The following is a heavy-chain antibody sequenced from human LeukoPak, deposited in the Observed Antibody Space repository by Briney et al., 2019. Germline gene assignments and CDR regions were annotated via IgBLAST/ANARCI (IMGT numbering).Heavy chain of an antibody. D-gene: IGHD3-22*01. CDR3: ASSNGYSPNWFAP. Sequence: PGGSLRLSCAASGFTFSDYYMSWIRQAPGKGLEWVSYISSSGNTIYYADSVKGRFTISRDNAKNSLYLQMNSLRAEDTAVYYCASSNGYSPNWFAPWGQGTLVTVSS. CDR1: GFTFSDYY. J-gene: IGHJ5*02. CDR2: ISSSGNTI. V-gene: IGHV3-11*01.